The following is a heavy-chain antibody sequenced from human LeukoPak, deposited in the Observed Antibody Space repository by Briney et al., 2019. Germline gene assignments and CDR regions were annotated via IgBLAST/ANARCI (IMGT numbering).Heavy chain of an antibody. CDR1: GFTFSSYS. CDR3: ARTTSGATFSDYYYYHMDV. Sequence: GGSLRLSCAASGFTFSSYSMNWVRQAPGKGLEWVSSITGSSTYIHYADSVKGRFTISRDNAKNSLYLQMNSLRAEDTAVYYCARTTSGATFSDYYYYHMDVWGKGTTVTVS. D-gene: IGHD1-26*01. V-gene: IGHV3-21*01. J-gene: IGHJ6*03. CDR2: ITGSSTYI.